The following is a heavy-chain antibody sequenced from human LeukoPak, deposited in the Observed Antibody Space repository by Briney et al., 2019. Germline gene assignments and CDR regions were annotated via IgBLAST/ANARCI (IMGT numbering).Heavy chain of an antibody. V-gene: IGHV3-48*04. J-gene: IGHJ4*02. Sequence: GGSLRLSCAASGFTFSSYSMNWVRQAPGKGLEWVSYISSSSSTIYYADSVKGRFTISRDNAKNSLYLQMNSLRAEDTAVYYCARDAPIQLWFFDYWGQGTLVTVSS. CDR3: ARDAPIQLWFFDY. CDR1: GFTFSSYS. D-gene: IGHD5-18*01. CDR2: ISSSSSTI.